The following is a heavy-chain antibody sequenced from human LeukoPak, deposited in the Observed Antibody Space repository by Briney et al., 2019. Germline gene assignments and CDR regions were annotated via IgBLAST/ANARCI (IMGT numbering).Heavy chain of an antibody. Sequence: PGGSLRLSCAASGFTLSSYAMSWVRQAPGKGLEWVSAISNGGGSTYYADSVKGRFTISRDNSKNTLYLQMNSLRVEDTAVYYCARPGSGGSLDYWGQGTLVTVSS. CDR3: ARPGSGGSLDY. V-gene: IGHV3-23*01. CDR1: GFTLSSYA. CDR2: ISNGGGST. J-gene: IGHJ4*02. D-gene: IGHD2-8*02.